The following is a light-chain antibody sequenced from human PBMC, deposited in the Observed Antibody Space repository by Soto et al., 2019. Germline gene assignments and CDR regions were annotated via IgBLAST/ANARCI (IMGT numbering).Light chain of an antibody. V-gene: IGLV2-11*01. J-gene: IGLJ1*01. CDR2: DVT. Sequence: QSVLTQPRSVSGSPGQSVTISCTGTSSDVGGYNYVSWYQQHPGKAPKLMISDVTKRPSGVPDRFSGSKSGNTASLTISGLRAEDEADYYCCSYAGSYTYVFGTGTKVIV. CDR1: SSDVGGYNY. CDR3: CSYAGSYTYV.